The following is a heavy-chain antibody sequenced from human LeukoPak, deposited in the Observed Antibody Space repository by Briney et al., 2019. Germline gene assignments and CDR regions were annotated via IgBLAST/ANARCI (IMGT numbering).Heavy chain of an antibody. V-gene: IGHV1-18*01. CDR1: GYTFTSYG. D-gene: IGHD3-10*01. J-gene: IGHJ4*02. CDR2: ISAYNGNT. CDR3: ARAIWFGELLSKYDY. Sequence: GASVKVSCKASGYTFTSYGISWVRQAPGQGLEWMGWISAYNGNTNYAQKLQGRVTMTTDTSTSTAYMELRSLRSDDTAVYYCARAIWFGELLSKYDYWGQGTLVTVSS.